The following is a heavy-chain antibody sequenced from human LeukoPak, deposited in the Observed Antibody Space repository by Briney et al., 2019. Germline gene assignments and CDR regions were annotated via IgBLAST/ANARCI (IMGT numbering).Heavy chain of an antibody. V-gene: IGHV3-30*03. J-gene: IGHJ3*01. CDR1: GFTFSGYA. D-gene: IGHD3-3*01. CDR3: AREGLDYDFRA. Sequence: GGSLRLSCEASGFTFSGYAMHWVRQAPGKGLDWVAVISYDGNTEYYADSVKGRFTISRDNSKNTLYLQSNSLRVEDTAVYFCAREGLDYDFRAWGQGTMVTVSS. CDR2: ISYDGNTE.